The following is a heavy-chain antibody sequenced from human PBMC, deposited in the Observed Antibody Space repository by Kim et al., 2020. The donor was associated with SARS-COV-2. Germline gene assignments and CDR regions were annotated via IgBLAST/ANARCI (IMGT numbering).Heavy chain of an antibody. Sequence: GGSLRLSCAASGFTFENYAMHWVRRTPGKGLEWMSLISHDGRNTYYAASVKGRFTISRDNSKNTVYLQMNSLRAEDSAVFYCAKDQSHSGHHGPFGHWG. CDR3: AKDQSHSGHHGPFGH. J-gene: IGHJ1*01. CDR2: ISHDGRNT. D-gene: IGHD6-25*01. CDR1: GFTFENYA. V-gene: IGHV3-30*18.